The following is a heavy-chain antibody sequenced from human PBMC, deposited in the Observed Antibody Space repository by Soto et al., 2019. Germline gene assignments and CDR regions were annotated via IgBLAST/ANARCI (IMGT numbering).Heavy chain of an antibody. D-gene: IGHD4-17*01. CDR3: ASHITVSHASYYYGMDV. V-gene: IGHV5-51*01. CDR2: IYPGDSDT. CDR1: GYSFTSYW. J-gene: IGHJ6*02. Sequence: GESLKISCKGSGYSFTSYWIGWVRQMPGKGLEWMGIIYPGDSDTRYSLSFQGQVTISADKSISTAYLQWSSLKASDTAMYYCASHITVSHASYYYGMDVWGQGTTVTVSS.